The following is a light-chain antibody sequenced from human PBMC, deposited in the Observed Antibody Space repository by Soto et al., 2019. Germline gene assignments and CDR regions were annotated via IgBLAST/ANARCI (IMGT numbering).Light chain of an antibody. V-gene: IGKV4-1*01. J-gene: IGKJ4*01. CDR2: WAS. CDR1: QSVLYSSNNKNY. CDR3: QQYYSSPT. Sequence: DIVMTQSPDSLAVSLGERATINCKSSQSVLYSSNNKNYLAWYQQKPGQPPKLLIYWASTRESGVPDRFSGSGSGTDFTLTISSLQAEDGAVYHCQQYYSSPTFGGGTKVEIK.